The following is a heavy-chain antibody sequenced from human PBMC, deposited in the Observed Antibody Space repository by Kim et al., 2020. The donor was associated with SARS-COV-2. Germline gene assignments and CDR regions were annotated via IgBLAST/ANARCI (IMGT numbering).Heavy chain of an antibody. V-gene: IGHV3-23*01. J-gene: IGHJ4*02. CDR3: AKDFSSGWLIDY. D-gene: IGHD6-13*01. Sequence: DVSVKGRLATPRDNSKNTLYLQMNSLKADDTAMYYCAKDFSSGWLIDYWGQGALVTVSS.